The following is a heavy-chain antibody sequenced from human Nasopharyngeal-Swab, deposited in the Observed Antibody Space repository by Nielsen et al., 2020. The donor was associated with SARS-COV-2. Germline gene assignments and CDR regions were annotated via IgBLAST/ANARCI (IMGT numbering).Heavy chain of an antibody. D-gene: IGHD4-17*01. J-gene: IGHJ4*02. CDR2: IYHSGST. V-gene: IGHV4-38-2*02. CDR3: ARDGYGDYGLDY. Sequence: IRRPTGEGLEWIGRIYHSGSTYYNPSLKSRVTISVDTSKNQFSLKLSSVTAADTAVYYCARDGYGDYGLDYWGQGTLVTVSS.